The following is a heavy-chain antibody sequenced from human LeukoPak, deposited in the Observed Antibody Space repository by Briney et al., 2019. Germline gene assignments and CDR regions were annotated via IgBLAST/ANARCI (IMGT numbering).Heavy chain of an antibody. CDR1: GGSFSGYY. J-gene: IGHJ5*02. Sequence: SETLSLTCAVYGGSFSGYYWSWIRQPPGKGLEWIGEINHSGSTNYNPSLKSRVTISVDTSKNQFSLKLSSVTAADTAVYYCARGGCQLLSGRRWFDPWGQGTLVTVSS. CDR2: INHSGST. V-gene: IGHV4-34*01. CDR3: ARGGCQLLSGRRWFDP. D-gene: IGHD2-2*01.